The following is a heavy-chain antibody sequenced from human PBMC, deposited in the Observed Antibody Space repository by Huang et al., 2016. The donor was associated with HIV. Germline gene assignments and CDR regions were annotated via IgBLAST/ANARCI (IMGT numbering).Heavy chain of an antibody. J-gene: IGHJ4*02. CDR3: AKDLTYTFGRHFDY. CDR2: ILYDGKNY. Sequence: QVQLVESGGGVVQPGGSLRLSCTASGFTFGSFGMHWVRQAPGKGREWVAFILYDGKNYYYADSGRGRFTISRDNSKDTLYLQMNRLRPDDSAVYYCAKDLTYTFGRHFDYWGRGTLVTVSS. CDR1: GFTFGSFG. V-gene: IGHV3-30*02. D-gene: IGHD3-3*01.